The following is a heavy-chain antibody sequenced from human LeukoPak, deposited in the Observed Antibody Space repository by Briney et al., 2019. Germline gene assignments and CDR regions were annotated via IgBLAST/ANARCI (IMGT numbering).Heavy chain of an antibody. D-gene: IGHD3-3*01. CDR3: ARGLVNSDSWSGEFDP. J-gene: IGHJ5*02. CDR2: ISAYNGNT. CDR1: GYTFTNYG. V-gene: IGHV1-18*01. Sequence: ASVKVSCKASGYTFTNYGINWVRQAPGQGLEWMGWISAYNGNTNYAQKFQGRVTMTTDTSTGTAYMELRSLRSDDTAVYYCARGLVNSDSWSGEFDPWGQGTLVTVSS.